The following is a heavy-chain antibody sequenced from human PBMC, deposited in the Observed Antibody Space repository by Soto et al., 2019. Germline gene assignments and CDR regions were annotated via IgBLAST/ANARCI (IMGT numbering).Heavy chain of an antibody. CDR1: GFTFSSYA. J-gene: IGHJ6*02. CDR3: AKGATATATYYYYGIDV. Sequence: EVQLLESGGGLVQPGESLRLSCAASGFTFSSYAMSWVRQAPGKGLEWVSAISGGGGSTYYADSVKGRFTISRDNSKNTLLLQMNSLRADDTAVYFCAKGATATATYYYYGIDVWGQGTTVTVSS. D-gene: IGHD1-1*01. V-gene: IGHV3-23*01. CDR2: ISGGGGST.